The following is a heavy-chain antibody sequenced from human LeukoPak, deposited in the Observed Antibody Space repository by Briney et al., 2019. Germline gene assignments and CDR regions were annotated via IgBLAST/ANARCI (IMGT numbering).Heavy chain of an antibody. CDR1: GSSISSYY. V-gene: IGHV4-59*08. D-gene: IGHD3-3*01. CDR2: IHYSGST. Sequence: PSETLSLTCTVPGSSISSYYWSWIRQPPGQGLEWIGYIHYSGSTNYNPSLKSRVTISVDTSNQFSLKLSSVTAADTAVYYCARYDFRSGHHDAFDIWGHGTMVTVSS. J-gene: IGHJ3*02. CDR3: ARYDFRSGHHDAFDI.